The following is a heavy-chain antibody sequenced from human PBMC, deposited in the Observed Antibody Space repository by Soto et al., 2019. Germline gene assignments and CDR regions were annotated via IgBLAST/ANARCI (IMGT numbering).Heavy chain of an antibody. D-gene: IGHD6-19*01. V-gene: IGHV3-23*01. Sequence: EVQLLESGGGLVQPGGSLRLSCAASGFTFSSYAMSWVRQAPGKGLEWVSVISGSGGGTSYADSVKGRFTIYRDNSKNTLYLQMNSLRAEDTAVYYCAREYSSGWKTFDYGGQGTLVTVSS. CDR2: ISGSGGGT. CDR3: AREYSSGWKTFDY. CDR1: GFTFSSYA. J-gene: IGHJ4*02.